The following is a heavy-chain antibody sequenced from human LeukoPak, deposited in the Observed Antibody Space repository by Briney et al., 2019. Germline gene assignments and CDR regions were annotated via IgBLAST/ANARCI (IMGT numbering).Heavy chain of an antibody. Sequence: GGTLRLSCAASGFTFSSHGMNWVRQAPGKGLEWVSGISPNGVITYYADSVKGRFTISRDNAKNSLYLQMNSLRVEDTAVYYCARHVVAVGFDYWGQGTLVTVSS. J-gene: IGHJ4*02. V-gene: IGHV3-23*01. CDR2: ISPNGVIT. CDR3: ARHVVAVGFDY. D-gene: IGHD3-22*01. CDR1: GFTFSSHG.